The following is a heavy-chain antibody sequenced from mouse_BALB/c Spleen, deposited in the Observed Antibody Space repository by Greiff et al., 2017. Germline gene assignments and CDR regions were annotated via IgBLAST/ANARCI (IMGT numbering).Heavy chain of an antibody. CDR3: ARRDYRYDGYYFDY. Sequence: EVKLQESGPELVKPGASVKISCKASGYSFTGYFMNWVMQSHGKSLEWIGRINPYNGYTFYNQKFKGKATLTVDKSSSTAHMELRSLASEDSAVYYCARRDYRYDGYYFDYWGQGTTLTVSS. CDR1: GYSFTGYF. D-gene: IGHD2-14*01. V-gene: IGHV1-20*02. CDR2: INPYNGYT. J-gene: IGHJ2*01.